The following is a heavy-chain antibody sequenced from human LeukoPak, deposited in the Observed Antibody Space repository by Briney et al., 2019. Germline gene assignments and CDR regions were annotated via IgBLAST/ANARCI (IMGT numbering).Heavy chain of an antibody. J-gene: IGHJ4*02. D-gene: IGHD3-10*01. Sequence: GGSLRLSCAASGFTFSSYWMNWVRQAPGKGLEWVANIKQDGSEKYYVDSVKGRFTISRDNAKNSLYLQMNSLRAEDTAVYYCARGRSSGSPTYYFDYWGQGTLVTVSS. CDR3: ARGRSSGSPTYYFDY. V-gene: IGHV3-7*01. CDR1: GFTFSSYW. CDR2: IKQDGSEK.